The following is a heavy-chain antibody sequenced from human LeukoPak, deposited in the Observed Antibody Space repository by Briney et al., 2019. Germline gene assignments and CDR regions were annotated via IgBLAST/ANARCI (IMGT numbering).Heavy chain of an antibody. CDR2: ISGSGIGI. J-gene: IGHJ4*02. CDR3: AKLASNYGSGSLFSDY. V-gene: IGHV3-23*01. CDR1: GFTFSSYA. Sequence: GGSLRLSCAASGFTFSSYAMSWVRQAPGKGLEWVSAISGSGIGIYYADSVKGRFTISRDNPKNTLYLQLNSLRVEDTAVYCAKLASNYGSGSLFSDYWGQGTLVTVSS. D-gene: IGHD3-10*01.